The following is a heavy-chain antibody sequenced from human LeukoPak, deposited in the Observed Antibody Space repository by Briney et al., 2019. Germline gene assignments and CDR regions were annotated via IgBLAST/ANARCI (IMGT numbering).Heavy chain of an antibody. CDR2: ISGSGENA. Sequence: PGGSLRLSCAASGFTFNIYVMSWVRQAPGKGLEWVSGISGSGENAYYAHSVKGRFTISRDNSRDTLYLQMDSLRDEDTAVYYCARDQYSSSRFDYWGQGTLVTVSS. V-gene: IGHV3-23*01. J-gene: IGHJ4*02. CDR1: GFTFNIYV. CDR3: ARDQYSSSRFDY. D-gene: IGHD6-6*01.